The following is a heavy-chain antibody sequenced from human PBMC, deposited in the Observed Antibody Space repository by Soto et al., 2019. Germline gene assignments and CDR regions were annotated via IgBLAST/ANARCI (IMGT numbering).Heavy chain of an antibody. V-gene: IGHV1-46*01. CDR1: VYTLTSYH. D-gene: IGHD2-15*01. CDR2: INASGGIT. CDR3: ARGINTDRYYYYYCSDV. J-gene: IGHJ6*02. Sequence: VTDSFKVPVYTLTSYHLHWVRQAPGQGPAWMGIINASGGITNDAQKFQDRVTMTSDTSTRTVYMELSSLRAEDTAVYYCARGINTDRYYYYYCSDVWGQRSTVIVAS.